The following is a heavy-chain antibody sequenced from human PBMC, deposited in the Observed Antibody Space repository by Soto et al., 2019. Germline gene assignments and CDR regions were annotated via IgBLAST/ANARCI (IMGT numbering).Heavy chain of an antibody. D-gene: IGHD3-3*02. CDR3: AGSFHFWSTNYFDY. V-gene: IGHV1-3*01. CDR1: GYSFTSHD. CDR2: INGANGNT. Sequence: WASVKVSCKGYGYSFTSHDMHWVRQAPGQRLEWMGWINGANGNTKYSQKFQGRVTITRDTSATTVYMQLSSLRSEDTAVYYCAGSFHFWSTNYFDYWGQGTPVTVSS. J-gene: IGHJ4*02.